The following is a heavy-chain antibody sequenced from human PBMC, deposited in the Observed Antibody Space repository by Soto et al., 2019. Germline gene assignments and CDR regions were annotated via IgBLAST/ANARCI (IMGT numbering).Heavy chain of an antibody. V-gene: IGHV3-23*01. CDR1: GFTLSTYA. CDR3: DHPRGYGVFDAYDI. J-gene: IGHJ3*02. D-gene: IGHD4-17*01. CDR2: ISRDGFDI. Sequence: GSLRLFAAASGFTLSTYAMSWVRQAPGKGLEWVSAISRDGFDIYYADSVKGRFTISRDNSKHMLFLQMNSLRTEDTAVYYCDHPRGYGVFDAYDIWGQGAMVT.